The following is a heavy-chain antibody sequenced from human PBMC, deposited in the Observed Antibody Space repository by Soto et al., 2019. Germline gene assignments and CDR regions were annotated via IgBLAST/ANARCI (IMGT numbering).Heavy chain of an antibody. D-gene: IGHD2-15*01. CDR2: IYYSGST. J-gene: IGHJ4*02. CDR3: ARVTGTARWWDF. Sequence: SETLSLTCTVSGGSISSGDYYWSWIRQHPGKGLEWIGYIYYSGSTNYNPSLKSRVTISVDTSKNQFSLKLSSVTAADTAVYYCARVTGTARWWDFWGQGTLVTVSS. CDR1: GGSISSGDYY. V-gene: IGHV4-61*08.